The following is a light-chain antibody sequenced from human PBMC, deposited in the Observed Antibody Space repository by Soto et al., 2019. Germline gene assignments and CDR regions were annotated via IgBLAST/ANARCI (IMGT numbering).Light chain of an antibody. Sequence: EIVLTHSPGTLSLSPGERATLSCRASLTISYNSLAWYQQKSGQAPRLVMYDATSRATGIPDRFSATGSGTDFTLTISRLEPEDFAVDYCQQYSMAPLTFGQGTKVEV. V-gene: IGKV3-20*01. CDR1: LTISYNS. J-gene: IGKJ1*01. CDR2: DAT. CDR3: QQYSMAPLT.